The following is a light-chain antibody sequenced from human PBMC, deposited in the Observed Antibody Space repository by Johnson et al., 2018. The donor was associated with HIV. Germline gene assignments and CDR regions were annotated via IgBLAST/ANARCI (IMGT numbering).Light chain of an antibody. CDR2: ENN. CDR1: NSNIGYNS. Sequence: QPVLTQPPSVSAAPGQRVTISCSGNNSNIGYNSVSWYQQVPGTAPKLLIYENNMRPSGIPDRFSGSKSGTSAALGITGVQTGDEADYYCGTWDSSLSANVFGTGTRVTVL. J-gene: IGLJ1*01. CDR3: GTWDSSLSANV. V-gene: IGLV1-51*02.